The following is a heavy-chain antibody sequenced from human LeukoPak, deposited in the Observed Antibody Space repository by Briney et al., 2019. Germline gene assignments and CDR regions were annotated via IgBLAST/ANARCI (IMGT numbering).Heavy chain of an antibody. D-gene: IGHD3-16*01. CDR3: ARSQGASDY. CDR2: INHSGST. CDR1: GGSFSGYY. Sequence: SETLSLTCAVYGGSFSGYYWSWIRQPPGKGLEWIGEINHSGSTNYNPSLKSRVTILVDTSKNQFSLKLSSVTAADTAVYYCARSQGASDYWGQGTLVTVSS. J-gene: IGHJ4*02. V-gene: IGHV4-34*01.